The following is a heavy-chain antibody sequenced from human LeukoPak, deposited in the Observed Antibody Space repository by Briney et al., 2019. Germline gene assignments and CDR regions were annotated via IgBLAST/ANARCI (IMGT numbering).Heavy chain of an antibody. CDR3: ARRFNYYDSSGYYEGFYFDY. CDR1: GYTFTSYG. J-gene: IGHJ4*02. CDR2: ISAY. V-gene: IGHV1-18*01. D-gene: IGHD3-22*01. Sequence: ASVEVPCKASGYTFTSYGISWVRQAPGQGLEWMGWISAYAQKFQGRVTMTTDTSTSTAYMELRSLRSDDTAVYYCARRFNYYDSSGYYEGFYFDYWGQGTLVTVSS.